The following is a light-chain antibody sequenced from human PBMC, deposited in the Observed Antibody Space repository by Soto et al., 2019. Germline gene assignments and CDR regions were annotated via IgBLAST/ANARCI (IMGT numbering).Light chain of an antibody. J-gene: IGKJ5*01. CDR2: DAS. CDR1: QDITNY. Sequence: EIQMTQSPSSLSASVVARVTITCQASQDITNYLNWYQQKPGKAPRLLLYDASSLETGVPSRFSGSGSGTDFTFTISSLQPEDIATYYCQHYDHLPITFGQGTRLEIK. CDR3: QHYDHLPIT. V-gene: IGKV1-33*01.